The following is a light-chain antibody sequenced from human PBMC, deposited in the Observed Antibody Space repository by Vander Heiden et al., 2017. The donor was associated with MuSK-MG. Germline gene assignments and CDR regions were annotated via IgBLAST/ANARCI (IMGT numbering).Light chain of an antibody. CDR2: QDK. Sequence: SYELTQPPSVAVSPGQRAGSSCTGETLEDKYVSWYQQGPGQSPVLVVYQDKKRPSGLRECFSGSNSGNTATLTVRETQAMDEAAYFCQARDISADWVFGGGTKLTVL. J-gene: IGLJ3*02. CDR1: TLEDKY. V-gene: IGLV3-1*01. CDR3: QARDISADWV.